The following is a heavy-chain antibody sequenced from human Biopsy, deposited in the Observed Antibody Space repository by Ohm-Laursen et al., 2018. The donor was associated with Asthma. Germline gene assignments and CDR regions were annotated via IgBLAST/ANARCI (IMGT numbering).Heavy chain of an antibody. D-gene: IGHD5-18*01. Sequence: SETLSLTCRVYGGSISSFYWSWIRQSPERGLEWMGYVYWTGSTNYNPSLKSRVTMSVDTSKNRMFLELTSVTAAGTAVYYCARDRVHGRYSYGYNDAFDIWGQGTMVTVSS. V-gene: IGHV4-59*01. CDR3: ARDRVHGRYSYGYNDAFDI. CDR2: VYWTGST. CDR1: GGSISSFY. J-gene: IGHJ3*02.